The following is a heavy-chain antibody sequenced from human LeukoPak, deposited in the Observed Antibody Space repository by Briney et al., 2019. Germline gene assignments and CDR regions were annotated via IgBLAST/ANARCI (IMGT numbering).Heavy chain of an antibody. Sequence: SETLSLTCTVSGGSISSYYWSWIRQPPGKGLEWTGYIYTSGSTNYNPSLKSRVTISVDTSKNQFSLKLSSVTAADTAVYYCAIHDPNYYYGMDVWGQGTTVTVSS. CDR1: GGSISSYY. CDR3: AIHDPNYYYGMDV. CDR2: IYTSGST. V-gene: IGHV4-4*09. J-gene: IGHJ6*02.